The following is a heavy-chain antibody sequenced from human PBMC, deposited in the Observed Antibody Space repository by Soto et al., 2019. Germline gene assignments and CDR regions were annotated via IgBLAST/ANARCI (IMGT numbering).Heavy chain of an antibody. CDR3: SRVTGPRFDWLIPFDH. CDR2: INPSGGST. CDR1: GYTFTSYY. D-gene: IGHD3-9*01. V-gene: IGHV1-46*01. J-gene: IGHJ4*02. Sequence: ASVKVSCKASGYTFTSYYMHWVRQAPGQGLEWMGIINPSGGSTSYAQKFQGRVTMTRDTSASTAYMELSSLRSEDTAVYYCSRVTGPRFDWLIPFDHWGQGTLVTVSS.